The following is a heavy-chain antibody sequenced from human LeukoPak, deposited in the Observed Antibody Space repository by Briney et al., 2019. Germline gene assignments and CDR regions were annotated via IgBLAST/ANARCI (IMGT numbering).Heavy chain of an antibody. V-gene: IGHV3-7*01. CDR2: IKQDGSEK. CDR3: ARVSQWELLNFDY. Sequence: GGSLRLSCAASGFTFSRYWMSWVRQAPGKGLEWVANIKQDGSEKYYVDSVKGRFTISRDNAKNSLYLQMNSLRAEDTAVYYCARVSQWELLNFDYWGQGTLVTVSS. CDR1: GFTFSRYW. J-gene: IGHJ4*02. D-gene: IGHD1-26*01.